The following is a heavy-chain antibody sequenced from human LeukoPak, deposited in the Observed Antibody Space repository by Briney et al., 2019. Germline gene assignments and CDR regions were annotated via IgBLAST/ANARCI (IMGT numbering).Heavy chain of an antibody. CDR2: IYYSGST. D-gene: IGHD5-24*01. CDR1: GGSISSSSYY. J-gene: IGHJ3*02. CDR3: ARDTTTATATGAFDI. Sequence: SETLSLTCTVSGGSISSSSYYWGWIRQPPGKGLEWIGSIYYSGSTYYNPSLKSRVTISVDTSKNQFSLKLSSVTAADTAVYYCARDTTTATATGAFDIWGQGTMVTVSS. V-gene: IGHV4-39*02.